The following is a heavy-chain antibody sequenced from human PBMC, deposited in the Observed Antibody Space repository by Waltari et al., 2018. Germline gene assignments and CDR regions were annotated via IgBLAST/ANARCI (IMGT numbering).Heavy chain of an antibody. CDR2: ISTYNGNR. Sequence: QAQLVQSGAEVKKPGASVRVTCETSGYTFSSYGITWVRQAPGQGLEWPGWISTYNGNRNYSQKVQGRVSMTTDSYTTTAYLDLRSLRSDDTAVYYCVRGGPWQLVQGNAFDFWGQGTMVTVSS. J-gene: IGHJ3*01. V-gene: IGHV1-18*01. CDR1: GYTFSSYG. D-gene: IGHD6-6*01. CDR3: VRGGPWQLVQGNAFDF.